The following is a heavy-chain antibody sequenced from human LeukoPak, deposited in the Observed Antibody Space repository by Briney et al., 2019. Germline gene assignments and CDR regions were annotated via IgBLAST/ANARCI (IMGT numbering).Heavy chain of an antibody. J-gene: IGHJ4*02. CDR3: ARANYYDSSGPPSGLDY. Sequence: PSETLSLTCTVSGGSIISGGYYWSWIRQHPGKGLEWIGYIYYSGSTYYNPSLKSRATISVDTSKNQFSLKLSSVTAADTAVYYSARANYYDSSGPPSGLDYWGQGTLVTVSS. V-gene: IGHV4-31*03. CDR1: GGSIISGGYY. D-gene: IGHD3-22*01. CDR2: IYYSGST.